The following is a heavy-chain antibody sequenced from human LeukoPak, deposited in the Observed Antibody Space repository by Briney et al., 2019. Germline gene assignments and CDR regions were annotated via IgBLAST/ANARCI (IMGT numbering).Heavy chain of an antibody. CDR3: ARRWTTRSMRLDY. Sequence: SETLSLTCTVSGYSISSGYYWGWIRQPPGKGLEWNGSIYHSGSTYYNPSLKSRVTISVDTSKNQLSLKLSSVTAADTAVYYCARRWTTRSMRLDYWGQGTLVTVSS. CDR1: GYSISSGYY. V-gene: IGHV4-38-2*02. D-gene: IGHD1-14*01. CDR2: IYHSGST. J-gene: IGHJ4*02.